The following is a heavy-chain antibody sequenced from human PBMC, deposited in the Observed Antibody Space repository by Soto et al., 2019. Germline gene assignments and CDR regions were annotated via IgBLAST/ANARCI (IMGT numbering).Heavy chain of an antibody. V-gene: IGHV1-69*02. Sequence: QVQLVQSGAEVKKPGSSVKVSCKASGDTFSFYTLNWIRQAPGQGFEWVGRVNHNLAMSSSAHKFQGRVSMFPDKATGTAYMELRSLRSDDTAVYYCATSYGSGSSPFDYWGQGTLVTVSS. CDR1: GDTFSFYT. J-gene: IGHJ4*02. CDR2: VNHNLAMS. D-gene: IGHD3-10*01. CDR3: ATSYGSGSSPFDY.